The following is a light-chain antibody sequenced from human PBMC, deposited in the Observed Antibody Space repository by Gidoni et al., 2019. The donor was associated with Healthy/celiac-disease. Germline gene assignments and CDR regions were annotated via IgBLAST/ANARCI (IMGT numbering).Light chain of an antibody. V-gene: IGKV1-39*01. Sequence: SASVGDRVTITCRASQSISSYLNWYQQKPGKAPKLLIYAASSLQSGLPSRFSGSGSGTDFTLTISSLQPEDFATYYCQQSYSTPLTFGGGTKVEIK. CDR3: QQSYSTPLT. J-gene: IGKJ4*01. CDR2: AAS. CDR1: QSISSY.